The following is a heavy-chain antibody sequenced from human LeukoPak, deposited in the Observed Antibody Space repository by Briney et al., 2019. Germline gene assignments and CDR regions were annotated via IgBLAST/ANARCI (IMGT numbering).Heavy chain of an antibody. V-gene: IGHV1-18*01. Sequence: ASVPVTCKASGYTFTSYGISWVRQAPGQGLEWMGWISAYNGNTNYAQKLQGRVTMTTGTSTSTAYMELRSLRSDDTAVYYCARDRPEWFGEFFDYGVRGTLATVSS. D-gene: IGHD3-10*01. CDR2: ISAYNGNT. J-gene: IGHJ4*02. CDR3: ARDRPEWFGEFFDY. CDR1: GYTFTSYG.